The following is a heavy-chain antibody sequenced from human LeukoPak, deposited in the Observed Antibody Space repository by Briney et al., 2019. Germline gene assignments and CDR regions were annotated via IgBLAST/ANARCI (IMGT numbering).Heavy chain of an antibody. D-gene: IGHD3-3*01. CDR1: GGSISSSSYY. V-gene: IGHV4-39*01. Sequence: SETLSLTCTVSGGSISSSSYYWGWIRQPPGKGLEWIGSIYYSGSTYYNPSLKSRVTISVDTSKNQFSLKLSSVTAADTAVYYCAGGYYDFWSGQSYYFDYWGQGTLVTVSS. CDR3: AGGYYDFWSGQSYYFDY. J-gene: IGHJ4*02. CDR2: IYYSGST.